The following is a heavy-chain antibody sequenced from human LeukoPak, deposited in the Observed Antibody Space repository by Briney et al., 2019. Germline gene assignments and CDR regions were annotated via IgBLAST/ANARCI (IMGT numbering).Heavy chain of an antibody. Sequence: GGSLRLSCAASGFTFSSYEMNWVRQAPGKGLEWVSYISSSGSTIYYADSVKGRFTISRDNAKNSLYLQMNSLRAEDTAVYYYARSRWLLFDYWGQGTLVTVSS. CDR3: ARSRWLLFDY. D-gene: IGHD2-21*01. J-gene: IGHJ4*02. V-gene: IGHV3-48*03. CDR1: GFTFSSYE. CDR2: ISSSGSTI.